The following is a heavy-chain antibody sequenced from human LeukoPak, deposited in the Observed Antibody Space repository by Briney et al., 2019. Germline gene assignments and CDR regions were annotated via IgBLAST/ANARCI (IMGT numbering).Heavy chain of an antibody. V-gene: IGHV1-69*05. J-gene: IGHJ4*02. D-gene: IGHD3-22*01. Sequence: SVKVSCKASGYTFTSYGISWVRQAPGQGLEWMGGIIPIFGTANYAQKFQGRVTITTDESTSTAYMELSSLRSEDTAVYYCARSPTYYYDSSGYYYVGWGQGTLVTVSS. CDR3: ARSPTYYYDSSGYYYVG. CDR1: GYTFTSYG. CDR2: IIPIFGTA.